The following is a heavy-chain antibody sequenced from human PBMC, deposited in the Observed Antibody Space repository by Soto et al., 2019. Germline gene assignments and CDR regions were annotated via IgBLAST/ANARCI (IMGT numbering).Heavy chain of an antibody. CDR3: ARLSGCSSTSCYTHMDV. CDR2: IYPGDSDT. Sequence: GESLKISCRGSGYSFTSYWIGWVLQMPGKGLEWMGIIYPGDSDTRYSPSFQGQVTISADKSISTAYLQWSSLKASDTAMYYCARLSGCSSTSCYTHMDVWGQGTTGTVSS. J-gene: IGHJ6*02. D-gene: IGHD2-2*02. V-gene: IGHV5-51*01. CDR1: GYSFTSYW.